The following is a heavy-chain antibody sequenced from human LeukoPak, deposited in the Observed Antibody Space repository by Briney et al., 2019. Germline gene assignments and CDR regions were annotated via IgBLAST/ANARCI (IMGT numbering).Heavy chain of an antibody. Sequence: PGGSLRLSCAASGFTFSSYWMHWVRQAPGKGLEWVSSISSSSSYIYYADSVKGRFTISRDNAKNSLYLQMNSLRAEDTAVYYCARDLAAYGDYDLDYWGQGTLVTVSS. CDR1: GFTFSSYW. CDR2: ISSSSSYI. D-gene: IGHD4-17*01. J-gene: IGHJ4*02. V-gene: IGHV3-21*01. CDR3: ARDLAAYGDYDLDY.